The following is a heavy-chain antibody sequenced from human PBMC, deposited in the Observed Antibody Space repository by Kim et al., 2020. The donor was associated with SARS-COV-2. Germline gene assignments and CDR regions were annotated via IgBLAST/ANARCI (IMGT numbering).Heavy chain of an antibody. CDR2: ISYDGSSQ. CDR1: GFSFESYG. CDR3: AKDPEGAYFYFMDA. D-gene: IGHD3-16*01. Sequence: GGSLRLSCAASGFSFESYGMHWVRQAPGKGLEWLGMISYDGSSQEYADSVKGRFTISRDNYQKKLYLQLKRLRAEDTATYYCAKDPEGAYFYFMDAWGKG. V-gene: IGHV3-30*18. J-gene: IGHJ6*03.